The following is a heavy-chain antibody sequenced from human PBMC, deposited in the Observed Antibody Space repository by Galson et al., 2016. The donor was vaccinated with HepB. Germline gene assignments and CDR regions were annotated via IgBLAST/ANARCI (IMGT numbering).Heavy chain of an antibody. Sequence: QSGAEVKKPGESLRISCKVSGDSLRTSWISWVRQMPGKGLEWVGRIDPSDSDSNYSPSFQGHVTISIDKSISTAYLQWSSLKASDTAIYYCARPEYKWNDPAVLTKFDPWGQGTLVIVSS. CDR3: ARPEYKWNDPAVLTKFDP. J-gene: IGHJ5*02. D-gene: IGHD1-1*01. CDR1: GDSLRTSW. CDR2: IDPSDSDS. V-gene: IGHV5-10-1*01.